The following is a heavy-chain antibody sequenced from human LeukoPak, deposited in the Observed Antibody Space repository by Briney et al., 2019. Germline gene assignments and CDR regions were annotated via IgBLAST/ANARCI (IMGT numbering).Heavy chain of an antibody. Sequence: GASLRLSCAASGFTFSSYAMSWVRQAPGNGLEWVSAISGSGGSTYYADSVKGRFTIARDNSKNTLYLQMNSLRAEDTAVYYCAKESSSWYPSSYYFDYWGQGTLVTVSS. CDR1: GFTFSSYA. J-gene: IGHJ4*02. CDR2: ISGSGGST. D-gene: IGHD6-13*01. CDR3: AKESSSWYPSSYYFDY. V-gene: IGHV3-23*01.